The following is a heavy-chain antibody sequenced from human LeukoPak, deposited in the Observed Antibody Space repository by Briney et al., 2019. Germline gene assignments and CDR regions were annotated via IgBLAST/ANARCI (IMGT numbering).Heavy chain of an antibody. D-gene: IGHD3-22*01. V-gene: IGHV1-46*01. CDR3: ARWDSGYYYFDY. CDR2: INPSGGST. Sequence: ASVKVSCKASGYTFTSYYMHWVRQAPGQGLEWMGIINPSGGSTSYAQKFQGRVTMTRDTSTSTVYMELSSLGSEDTAVYYCARWDSGYYYFDYWGQGTLVTVSS. J-gene: IGHJ4*02. CDR1: GYTFTSYY.